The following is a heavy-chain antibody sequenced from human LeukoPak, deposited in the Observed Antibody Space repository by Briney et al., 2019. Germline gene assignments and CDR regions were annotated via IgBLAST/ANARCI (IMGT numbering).Heavy chain of an antibody. V-gene: IGHV4-61*02. CDR1: GGSITSGTYY. CDR2: IYSSGST. CDR3: ARGVVAAAGRTCDF. J-gene: IGHJ4*02. D-gene: IGHD6-13*01. Sequence: PSETLSLTCTVSGGSITSGTYYWSWMRQPAGKGLEWIGRIYSSGSTNYNPSLKSRVTISLDTSKNQFSLKLSSVTAADTAVYYCARGVVAAAGRTCDFWGQGTLVTVSP.